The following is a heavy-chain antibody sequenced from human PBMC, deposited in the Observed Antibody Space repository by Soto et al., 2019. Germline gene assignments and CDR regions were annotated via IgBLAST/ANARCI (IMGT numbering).Heavy chain of an antibody. D-gene: IGHD2-15*01. V-gene: IGHV4-59*01. CDR3: ARDGGSSGRSHNWFDP. J-gene: IGHJ5*02. CDR1: GGSISSYY. CDR2: IYYSGST. Sequence: PSETLSLTCTVSGGSISSYYWRWIRQPPGKGLEWIGYIYYSGSTNYNPSLKSRVTISVDTSKNQFSLKLSSVTAADTAVYYCARDGGSSGRSHNWFDPWGQGTLVTVS.